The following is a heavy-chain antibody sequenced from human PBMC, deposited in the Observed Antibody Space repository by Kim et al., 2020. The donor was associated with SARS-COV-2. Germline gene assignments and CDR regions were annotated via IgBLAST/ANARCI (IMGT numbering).Heavy chain of an antibody. D-gene: IGHD4-17*01. CDR2: IYYSGST. V-gene: IGHV4-39*01. J-gene: IGHJ4*02. CDR1: GGSISSSSYY. Sequence: SETLSLTCTVSGGSISSSSYYWGWIRQPPGKGLEWIGSIYYSGSTYYNPSLKSRVTISVDTSKNQFSLKLSSVTAADTAVYYCARQFRDTVTTVFDYWGQETLVTVSS. CDR3: ARQFRDTVTTVFDY.